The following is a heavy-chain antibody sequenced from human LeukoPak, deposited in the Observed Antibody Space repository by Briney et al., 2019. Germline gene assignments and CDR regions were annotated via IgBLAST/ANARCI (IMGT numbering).Heavy chain of an antibody. D-gene: IGHD3-3*02. CDR2: TYCRSKWYN. CDR1: GDSVSSNTAA. V-gene: IGHV6-1*01. J-gene: IGHJ4*02. CDR3: ARSISSGGFRLNY. Sequence: SQTLSLTCAISGDSVSSNTAAWNWIRQSPSRGLEWLGRTYCRSKWYNDYAVSVKSRITINPDTSKNQFSLQLYSVTPEDTAVYYCARSISSGGFRLNYWGQGTLVTVSS.